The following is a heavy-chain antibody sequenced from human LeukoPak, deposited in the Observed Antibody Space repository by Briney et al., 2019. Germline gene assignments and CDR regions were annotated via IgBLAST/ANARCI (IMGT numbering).Heavy chain of an antibody. CDR1: GFTFSDYY. CDR3: AREARYYYDSSGYYASDY. J-gene: IGHJ4*02. D-gene: IGHD3-22*01. CDR2: ISSSSYT. V-gene: IGHV3-11*05. Sequence: GGSLRLSCAASGFTFSDYYMSWIRQAPGKGLEGVSYISSSSYTNYADSVKGRFTISRDNAKNSLYLQMNSLRAEDTAVYYCAREARYYYDSSGYYASDYWGQGTLVTVSS.